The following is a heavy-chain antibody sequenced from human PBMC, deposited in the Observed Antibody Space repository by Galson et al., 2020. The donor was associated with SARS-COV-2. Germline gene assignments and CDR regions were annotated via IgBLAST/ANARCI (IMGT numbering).Heavy chain of an antibody. CDR3: ARDWAIHAFDI. J-gene: IGHJ3*02. V-gene: IGHV3-30-3*01. CDR1: GFTFSSYA. D-gene: IGHD3-16*01. Sequence: GGSLRLSCAASGFTFSSYAMHWVRQAPGKGLEWVAVISYDGSNKYYADSVKGRFTISRDNSKNTLYLQMNSLRAEDTAVYYCARDWAIHAFDIWGQGTMVTVSS. CDR2: ISYDGSNK.